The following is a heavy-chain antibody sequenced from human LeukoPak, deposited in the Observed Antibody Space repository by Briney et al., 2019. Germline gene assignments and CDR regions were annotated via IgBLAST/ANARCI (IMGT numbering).Heavy chain of an antibody. CDR3: ATSSHWNGGWYFDL. V-gene: IGHV4-39*01. CDR1: GDSISSNPYY. D-gene: IGHD1-1*01. CDR2: IYYSGST. J-gene: IGHJ2*01. Sequence: PSETLSLTCTVSGDSISSNPYYWGWIRQPPGKGLEWIGNIYYSGSTYYNPSLKSRVTMSVDTSKNQFSLKLKSVTAADTAVYYCATSSHWNGGWYFDLWGRGTLVTVSS.